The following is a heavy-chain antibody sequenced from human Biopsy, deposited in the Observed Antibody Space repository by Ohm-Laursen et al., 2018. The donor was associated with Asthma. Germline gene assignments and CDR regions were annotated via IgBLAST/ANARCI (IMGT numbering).Heavy chain of an antibody. CDR1: GFTFSSYA. V-gene: IGHV3-30-3*01. CDR2: ISYDGSNK. D-gene: IGHD3-3*01. CDR3: AKERYYDFWSGYPI. Sequence: SLRLSCAASGFTFSSYAMHWFRQAPGKGLEWVAVISYDGSNKYYADSVKGRFTISRDNSKNTLYLQMNSLRAEDTAVYYCAKERYYDFWSGYPIWGQGTMVTVSS. J-gene: IGHJ3*02.